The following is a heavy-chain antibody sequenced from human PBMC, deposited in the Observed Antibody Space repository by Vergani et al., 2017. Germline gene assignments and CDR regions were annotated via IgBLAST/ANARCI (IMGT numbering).Heavy chain of an antibody. CDR1: GDAISRDTYS. J-gene: IGHJ6*03. CDR3: ARGQTGYSRDWSTYFFYMDV. Sequence: QLQLQESGSGLVNPSQTLSLTCTLSGDAISRDTYSWTWVRQPPGKPLEWIGSVYYSGTTYYNPSLGGRVTMSIDKSKNHFSLTLTSVTAADSAFYFCARGQTGYSRDWSTYFFYMDVRGKGTTVTVSS. V-gene: IGHV4-30-2*01. CDR2: VYYSGTT. D-gene: IGHD3/OR15-3a*01.